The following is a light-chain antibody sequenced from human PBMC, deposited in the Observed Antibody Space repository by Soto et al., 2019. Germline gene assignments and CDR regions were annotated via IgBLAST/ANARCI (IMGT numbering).Light chain of an antibody. J-gene: IGKJ4*01. Sequence: DIQLTQSPAFLSASVGDRVTITCRASQGISSFLAWFQQKPGKAPKLLIYGASTLQSGVPSRFSGSGSGTEFTLTISSLQPEDFATYYCQQLNSYPHTFDGGSKVEIK. CDR3: QQLNSYPHT. V-gene: IGKV1-9*01. CDR1: QGISSF. CDR2: GAS.